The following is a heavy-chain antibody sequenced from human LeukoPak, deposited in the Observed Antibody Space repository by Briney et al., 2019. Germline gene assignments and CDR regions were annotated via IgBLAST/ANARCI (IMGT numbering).Heavy chain of an antibody. D-gene: IGHD6-13*01. CDR2: INHNSGGT. CDR3: ARAGSSSRWVNDY. J-gene: IGHJ4*02. CDR1: GYTFTGYY. V-gene: IGHV1-2*02. Sequence: GASVKVSCKASGYTFTGYYMHWVRQAPGQGLEWMGWINHNSGGTNYAQKFQGRVTMTRDTSISTAYMELSRLRSDDTAVFYCARAGSSSRWVNDYWGQGTLVTVSS.